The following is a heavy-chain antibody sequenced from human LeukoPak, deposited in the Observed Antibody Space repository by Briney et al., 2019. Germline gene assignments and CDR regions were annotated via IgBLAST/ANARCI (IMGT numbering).Heavy chain of an antibody. V-gene: IGHV3-7*03. CDR2: IKQDGSEK. CDR1: GFTFSSYW. D-gene: IGHD2-15*01. CDR3: AKDQGRGRVAAKFDY. Sequence: GGSLRLSCAASGFTFSSYWMSWVRQAPGKGLEWVANIKQDGSEKYYVDSVKGRFTISRDNAKNSLYLQMNSLRAEDTAVYYCAKDQGRGRVAAKFDYWGQGTLVTVSS. J-gene: IGHJ4*02.